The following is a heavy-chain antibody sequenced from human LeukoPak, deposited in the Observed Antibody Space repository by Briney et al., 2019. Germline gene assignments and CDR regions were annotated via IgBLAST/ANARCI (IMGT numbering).Heavy chain of an antibody. Sequence: GGSLRLSCAASGLTFNYAWLNWVRQAPGTGLEWVGRIRSKTDGGTTDYGAAVKGRFTISRDDSKNTVYLQMDSLRTEDTAVYYCTCYSSGWSWGQGALVTVSS. D-gene: IGHD6-19*01. J-gene: IGHJ4*02. CDR1: GLTFNYAW. CDR3: TCYSSGWS. CDR2: IRSKTDGGTT. V-gene: IGHV3-15*01.